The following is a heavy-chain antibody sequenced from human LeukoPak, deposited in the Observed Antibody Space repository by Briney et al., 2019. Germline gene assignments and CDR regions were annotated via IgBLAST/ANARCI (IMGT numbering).Heavy chain of an antibody. Sequence: SETLSLTCTVSGGSISSYYWSGLRQPPGKGLEWIGYIYYSGSTNYNPSLKSRVTISVDTSKNQFSLKLSSVTAADTAVYYCARAGIAVAGFDYWGQGTLVTVSS. D-gene: IGHD6-19*01. J-gene: IGHJ4*02. CDR1: GGSISSYY. CDR3: ARAGIAVAGFDY. CDR2: IYYSGST. V-gene: IGHV4-59*01.